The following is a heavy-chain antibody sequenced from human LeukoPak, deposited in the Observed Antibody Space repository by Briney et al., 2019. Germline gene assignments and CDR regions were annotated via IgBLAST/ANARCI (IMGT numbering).Heavy chain of an antibody. Sequence: SETLSLTCTVSGGSISSNYWGWIRQPPGKGREWSGYIYNSGTPNYNPSLKRRVTISIDTSKNQFSLKLTSVTAADTAVYYCAAESERWLLRSWGQGTLVTVSS. J-gene: IGHJ4*02. CDR1: GGSISSNY. CDR3: AAESERWLLRS. V-gene: IGHV4-59*01. CDR2: IYNSGTP. D-gene: IGHD6-19*01.